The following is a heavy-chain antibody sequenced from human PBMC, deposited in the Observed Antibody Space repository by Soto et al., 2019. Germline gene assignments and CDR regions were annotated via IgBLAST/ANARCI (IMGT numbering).Heavy chain of an antibody. CDR3: ARVRIKLRCLEYGITV. CDR2: ISYDGSNK. Sequence: QVQLVESGGGVVQPGRSLRLSCAASGFTFSSYAMHWVRQAPGKGLEWVAVISYDGSNKYYADSVKGRFTISRDNSKNTLYLYMNSLRVEDTAVDYCARVRIKLRCLEYGITVWGQGTLVTVSS. V-gene: IGHV3-30-3*01. CDR1: GFTFSSYA. J-gene: IGHJ4*02. D-gene: IGHD3-3*01.